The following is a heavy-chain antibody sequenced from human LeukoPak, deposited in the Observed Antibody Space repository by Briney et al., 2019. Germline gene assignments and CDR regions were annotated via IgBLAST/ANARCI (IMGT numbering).Heavy chain of an antibody. Sequence: PSETLSLTCTVSAGSISSYSWSWIRQPAGKGLEWIGRIYSSGTTNYNPSLKSRVTMSVDTSKNQFSLKLSSVTAADTAVYYCARWHYYDSSGFFDYWGQGTQVTVSS. CDR1: AGSISSYS. CDR3: ARWHYYDSSGFFDY. D-gene: IGHD3-22*01. J-gene: IGHJ4*02. V-gene: IGHV4-4*07. CDR2: IYSSGTT.